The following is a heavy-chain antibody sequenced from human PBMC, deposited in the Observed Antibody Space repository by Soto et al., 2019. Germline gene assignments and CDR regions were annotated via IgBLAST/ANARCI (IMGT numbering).Heavy chain of an antibody. CDR1: GGSISSYY. CDR2: IYYSGST. V-gene: IGHV4-59*01. Sequence: SSETLSLTCTVSGGSISSYYWSWIRQPPGKGLEWIGYIYYSGSTNYNPSLKSRVTISVDTSKNQFSLKLSSVTAADTAVYYCARLPWALYYYYGMDVWGQGTTVTVSS. J-gene: IGHJ6*02. CDR3: ARLPWALYYYYGMDV.